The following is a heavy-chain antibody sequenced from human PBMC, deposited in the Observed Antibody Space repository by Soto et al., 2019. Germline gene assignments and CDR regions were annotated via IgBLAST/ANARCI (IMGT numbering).Heavy chain of an antibody. Sequence: PSETLSLTCAVYGGSFSGYYWTWIRQPPGTGLEWIGEINHSGSTNYNPSLKSRVTISVDTSKNQFSLKLSSVTAADTAVYYCARAQIAYYYDSTWFDPWGQGTLVTVSS. J-gene: IGHJ5*02. CDR1: GGSFSGYY. D-gene: IGHD3-22*01. V-gene: IGHV4-34*01. CDR2: INHSGST. CDR3: ARAQIAYYYDSTWFDP.